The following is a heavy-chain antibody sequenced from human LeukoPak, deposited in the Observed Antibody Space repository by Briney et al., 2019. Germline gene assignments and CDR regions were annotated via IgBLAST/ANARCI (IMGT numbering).Heavy chain of an antibody. J-gene: IGHJ4*02. CDR3: ATYSSENVGDDY. V-gene: IGHV4-39*01. CDR1: GGSISSSSYY. Sequence: SETLSLTCTVSGGSISSSSYYWAWIRQPPGKGREWIGSIYYSGSTYYNPSLTSRVTISVDTSKNQFSLNLRSLTAADTAVYYCATYSSENVGDDYWGQGTLVTVSS. D-gene: IGHD3-10*01. CDR2: IYYSGST.